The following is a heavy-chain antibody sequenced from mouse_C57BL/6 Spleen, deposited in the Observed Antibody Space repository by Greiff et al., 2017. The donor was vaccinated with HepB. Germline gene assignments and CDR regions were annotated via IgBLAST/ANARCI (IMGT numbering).Heavy chain of an antibody. V-gene: IGHV1-50*01. CDR3: ARGYNNYGDYFDY. CDR2: IDPSDSYT. D-gene: IGHD2-5*01. J-gene: IGHJ2*01. CDR1: GYTFTSYW. Sequence: QVQLQQPGAELVKPGASVKLSCKASGYTFTSYWMQWVKQRPGQGLEWIGDIDPSDSYTNYNQKFKGKATLTVDTSSSTAYMQLSSLTSEDSAVYYCARGYNNYGDYFDYWGQGTTLTVSS.